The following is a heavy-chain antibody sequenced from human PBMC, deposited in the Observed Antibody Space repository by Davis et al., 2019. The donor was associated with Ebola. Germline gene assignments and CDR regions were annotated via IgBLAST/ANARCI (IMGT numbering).Heavy chain of an antibody. D-gene: IGHD3-10*01. CDR3: ARDTVQGVIIGIKWFDP. CDR1: GFTFSSYE. Sequence: PGGSLRLSCAASGFTFSSYEMNWIRQAPGKGLEWVSYISSIGSTIYYADSVKGRFTISRDNAKNSLYLQMNSLRAEDTAVYYCARDTVQGVIIGIKWFDPWGQGTLVTVSS. J-gene: IGHJ5*02. V-gene: IGHV3-48*03. CDR2: ISSIGSTI.